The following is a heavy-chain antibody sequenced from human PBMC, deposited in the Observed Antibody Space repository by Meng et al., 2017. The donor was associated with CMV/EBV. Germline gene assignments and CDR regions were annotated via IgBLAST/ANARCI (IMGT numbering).Heavy chain of an antibody. CDR2: ISGSGGST. D-gene: IGHD3-22*01. Sequence: GGSLRLSCAASGFTFSSYAMSWVRQAPGKGLEWVSAISGSGGSTYYADSVKGRFTLSRDNSKNTLYLQMNSLRAEDTAVYYCAKDYDSSGLGAYYFDYWGQGTLVTVSS. CDR3: AKDYDSSGLGAYYFDY. J-gene: IGHJ4*02. CDR1: GFTFSSYA. V-gene: IGHV3-23*01.